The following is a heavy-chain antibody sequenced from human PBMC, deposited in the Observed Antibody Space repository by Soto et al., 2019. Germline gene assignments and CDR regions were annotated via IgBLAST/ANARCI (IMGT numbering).Heavy chain of an antibody. CDR2: ISYDGSNK. Sequence: GGSLRLSCAASGFTFSSYGMHWVRQAPGKGLEWVAVISYDGSNKYYADSVKGRFTISRDNSKNTLYLQMNSLRAEDTAVYYYAKGAKILVVTAALYYWGQGTLVTVSS. CDR1: GFTFSSYG. CDR3: AKGAKILVVTAALYY. V-gene: IGHV3-30*18. J-gene: IGHJ4*02. D-gene: IGHD2-21*02.